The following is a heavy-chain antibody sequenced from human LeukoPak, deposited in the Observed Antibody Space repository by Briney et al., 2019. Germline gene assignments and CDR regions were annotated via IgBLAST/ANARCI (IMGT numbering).Heavy chain of an antibody. D-gene: IGHD1-26*01. Sequence: SETLSLTCTVSGGSISSYYWSWIRQPPGKGLEWTGYIYYSGSTNYNPSLKSRVTISVDTSKNQFSLKLSSVTAADTAVYYCARRSSGSPDAFDIWGQGTMVTVSS. CDR1: GGSISSYY. CDR3: ARRSSGSPDAFDI. CDR2: IYYSGST. V-gene: IGHV4-59*08. J-gene: IGHJ3*02.